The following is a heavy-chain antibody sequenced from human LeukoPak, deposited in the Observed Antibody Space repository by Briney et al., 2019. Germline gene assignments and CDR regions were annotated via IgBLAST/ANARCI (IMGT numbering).Heavy chain of an antibody. J-gene: IGHJ5*02. CDR3: ASGGGGWSYDFWSGYPSWFDP. V-gene: IGHV4-34*01. CDR1: GGPFSGYY. D-gene: IGHD3-3*01. Sequence: PSETLSLTCAVYGGPFSGYYWSWIRQPPGKGLEWIGEINHSGSTNYNPSLKSRVTISVDTSKNQFSLKLSSVTAADTAVYYCASGGGGWSYDFWSGYPSWFDPWGQGTLVTVSS. CDR2: INHSGST.